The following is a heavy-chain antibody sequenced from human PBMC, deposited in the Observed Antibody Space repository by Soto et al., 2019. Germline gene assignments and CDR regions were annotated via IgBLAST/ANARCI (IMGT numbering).Heavy chain of an antibody. CDR2: IYYSGST. CDR1: GGSISSYY. J-gene: IGHJ4*02. CDR3: GRRVSGYYVFWRGPGRYFDY. V-gene: IGHV4-59*08. Sequence: PSETLSLTCTVPGGSISSYYWSWIRQPPGKGLEWIGYIYYSGSTNYNPSLKSRVTISVDTSKNQFSLKLSSVTAADTAVYYCGRRVSGYYVFWRGPGRYFDYGGQGTRVTVSS. D-gene: IGHD3-3*01.